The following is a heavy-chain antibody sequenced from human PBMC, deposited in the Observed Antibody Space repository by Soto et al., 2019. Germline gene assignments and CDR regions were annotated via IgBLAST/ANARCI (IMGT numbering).Heavy chain of an antibody. CDR2: VYWDEDK. Sequence: QITLNESGPTVVRPTETLTLTCRFTGFSLTTSGVGVGWIRQSPGKAPEWLALVYWDEDKRYSASLKRGLTIPQAPSQNQAALSVAELYPTDTATYYSAHRVLRTVFGWVTTTAIYSAFWGQGTPVAVAS. D-gene: IGHD3-3*01. V-gene: IGHV2-5*02. J-gene: IGHJ4*02. CDR3: AHRVLRTVFGWVTTTAIYSAF. CDR1: GFSLTTSGVG.